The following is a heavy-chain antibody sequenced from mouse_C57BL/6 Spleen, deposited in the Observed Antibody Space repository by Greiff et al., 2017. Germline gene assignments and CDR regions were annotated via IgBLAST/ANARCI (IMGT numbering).Heavy chain of an antibody. CDR2: IDPEDGDT. CDR3: TTACYSNHEGYFGV. V-gene: IGHV14-1*01. J-gene: IGHJ1*03. CDR1: GFNIKDYY. Sequence: EVQLQQSGAELVRPGASVKLSCTASGFNIKDYYMHWVKQRPEQGLEWIGRIDPEDGDTEYAPKFQGKATMTADTSSNTAYLQLSSLTSEDTAVYYCTTACYSNHEGYFGVWGTGTTVTVSS. D-gene: IGHD2-5*01.